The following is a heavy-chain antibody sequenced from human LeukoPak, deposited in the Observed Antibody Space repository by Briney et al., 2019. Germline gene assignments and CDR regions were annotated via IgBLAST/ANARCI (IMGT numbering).Heavy chain of an antibody. D-gene: IGHD3-22*01. J-gene: IGHJ6*02. V-gene: IGHV1-69*04. CDR3: ARVASSGYYYYGMDV. CDR1: GGTFSSYA. CDR2: IIPILGIA. Sequence: SVKVSCKASGGTFSSYAISWVRQAPGQGLEWMGRIIPILGIANYAQKFQGRVTMTRNTSISTAYMELSSLRSEDTAVYYCARVASSGYYYYGMDVWGQGTTVTVSS.